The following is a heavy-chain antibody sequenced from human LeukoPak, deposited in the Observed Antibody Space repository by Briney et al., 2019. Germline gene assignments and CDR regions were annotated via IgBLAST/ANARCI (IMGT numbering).Heavy chain of an antibody. CDR3: AKDLITVVRGSPMDV. CDR2: L. D-gene: IGHD3-10*01. J-gene: IGHJ6*02. Sequence: PGRSLRLSCAASGFTFSNYGMHWVRQAPGKGLEWVALLVDSVKGRFTISRDDSRNTLYLQLSSLRAEDTAVYYCAKDLITVVRGSPMDVWGQGTTVTVSS. CDR1: GFTFSNYG. V-gene: IGHV3-30*18.